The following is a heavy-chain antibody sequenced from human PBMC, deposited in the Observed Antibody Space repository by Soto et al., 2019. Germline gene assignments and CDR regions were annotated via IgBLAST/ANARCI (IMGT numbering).Heavy chain of an antibody. CDR1: GFTFSSYG. D-gene: IGHD2-15*01. CDR2: IWYDGSKK. Sequence: QVQLVESGGGVAQPEKSLRLSCTASGFTFSSYGMHWVRQVPGKGLERVALIWYDGSKKYYADSVKGRFTISRDNSNNTMYMEINSLRAEDTAVYHCAREGYCSGGSGYRLLSFDYWGQGTLVTVSS. J-gene: IGHJ4*02. V-gene: IGHV3-33*01. CDR3: AREGYCSGGSGYRLLSFDY.